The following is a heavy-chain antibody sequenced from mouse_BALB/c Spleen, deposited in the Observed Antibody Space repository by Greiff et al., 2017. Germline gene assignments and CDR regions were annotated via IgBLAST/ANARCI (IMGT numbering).Heavy chain of an antibody. Sequence: EVKLVESGGGLVQPGGSRKLSCAASGFTFSSFGMHWVRPAPEKGLEWVAYISSGSSTIYYADTVKGRFTISRDNPKNTLFLQMTSLRSEDTAMYYCARSRGSSYNYAMDYWGQGTSVTVSS. CDR1: GFTFSSFG. V-gene: IGHV5-17*02. CDR3: ARSRGSSYNYAMDY. J-gene: IGHJ4*01. D-gene: IGHD1-1*01. CDR2: ISSGSSTI.